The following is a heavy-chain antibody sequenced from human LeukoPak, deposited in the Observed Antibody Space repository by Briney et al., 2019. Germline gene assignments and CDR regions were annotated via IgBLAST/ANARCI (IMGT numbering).Heavy chain of an antibody. Sequence: ASVKVSCKASGYTFTGYYMHWVRQAPGQGLEWMGWINPNSGDTNYAQKFQGRVTMTRDMSIRTAYLELSGLRSDDTAVYYCAKNPYEYYFDYWGQGTLVTVSS. V-gene: IGHV1-2*02. CDR2: INPNSGDT. CDR3: AKNPYEYYFDY. D-gene: IGHD5-12*01. J-gene: IGHJ4*02. CDR1: GYTFTGYY.